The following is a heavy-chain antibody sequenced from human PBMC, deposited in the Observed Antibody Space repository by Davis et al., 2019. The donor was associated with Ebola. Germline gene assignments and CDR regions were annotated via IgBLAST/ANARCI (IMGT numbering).Heavy chain of an antibody. CDR1: GFTFSSYG. CDR3: AKLGSSDYRRDLQH. CDR2: IRYDGSNK. V-gene: IGHV3-30*02. D-gene: IGHD3-22*01. Sequence: GESLKISCAASGFTFSSYGMHWVRQAPGKGLEWVAFIRYDGSNKYYADSVKGRFTISRDNSKNTLYLQMNSLRVEDTAMYYCAKLGSSDYRRDLQHWGQGTRVSVSS. J-gene: IGHJ1*01.